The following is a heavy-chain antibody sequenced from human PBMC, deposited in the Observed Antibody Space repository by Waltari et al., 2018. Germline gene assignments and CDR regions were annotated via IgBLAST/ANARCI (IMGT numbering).Heavy chain of an antibody. CDR1: GRASRRYA. CDR2: IIVFSGTA. V-gene: IGHV1-69*06. D-gene: IGHD2-21*01. J-gene: IGHJ4*02. Sequence: QVHLVQSGSEVKKPGSSVKVSCMASGRASRRYALRWVRQAPGQAFEWMGGIIVFSGTADYAQRFQGRVAITADRSTSTAHMEIPSLTSEDTAIYYCATSPRPSIPPPFDYWGQGTLVTVSS. CDR3: ATSPRPSIPPPFDY.